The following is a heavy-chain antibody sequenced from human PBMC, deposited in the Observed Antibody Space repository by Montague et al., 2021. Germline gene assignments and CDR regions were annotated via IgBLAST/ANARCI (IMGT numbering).Heavy chain of an antibody. CDR3: ARGCSWRGRVWFDS. V-gene: IGHV4-39*01. Sequence: SETLSLTCSVSGFSVTNYSYYWGWIRQSPGKGLEFLGHVYYTGDTYYNPSLNTRVTISVDTSKNKFSLKLRSVTAADTAVYYCARGCSWRGRVWFDSWDQGTLVTVSS. CDR2: VYYTGDT. D-gene: IGHD3-3*01. CDR1: GFSVTNYSYY. J-gene: IGHJ5*01.